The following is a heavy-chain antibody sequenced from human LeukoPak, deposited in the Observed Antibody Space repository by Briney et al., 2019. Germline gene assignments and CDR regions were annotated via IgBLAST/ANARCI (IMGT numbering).Heavy chain of an antibody. CDR2: IIPILGIA. CDR1: GGTFGSYA. CDR3: AREGMDGDYMDV. J-gene: IGHJ6*02. D-gene: IGHD5-12*01. Sequence: GASVKVSCKASGGTFGSYAISWVRQAPGQGLEWMGRIIPILGIANYAQKFQGRVTITADKSTSTAYMELSSLRSEDTAVYYCAREGMDGDYMDVWGQGTTVTVSS. V-gene: IGHV1-69*04.